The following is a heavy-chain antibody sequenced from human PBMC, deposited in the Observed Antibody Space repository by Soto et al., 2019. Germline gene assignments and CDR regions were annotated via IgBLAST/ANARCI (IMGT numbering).Heavy chain of an antibody. Sequence: PGGSLRLSCAASGFTFSSYSMNWVRQAPGKGLEWVSSISSSSSYIYYADSVKGRFTISRDNAKNSLYLQMNSLRAEDTAVYYCAREAGGYSGYDKPRGFFDYWGQGTLVTVSS. V-gene: IGHV3-21*01. D-gene: IGHD5-12*01. CDR1: GFTFSSYS. CDR2: ISSSSSYI. CDR3: AREAGGYSGYDKPRGFFDY. J-gene: IGHJ4*02.